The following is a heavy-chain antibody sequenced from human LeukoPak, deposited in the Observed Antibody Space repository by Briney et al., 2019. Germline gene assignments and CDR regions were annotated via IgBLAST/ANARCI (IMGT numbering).Heavy chain of an antibody. Sequence: GGSLRLSCAASGFTFSSYGMHWVRQAPGKGLEWVAFRRYDGSNKYYADSVKGRFTISRDNSKNTLYLQMNSLRAEDTAVYYCAKVALEFRIAAGLDAFDIWGQGTMVTVSS. J-gene: IGHJ3*02. D-gene: IGHD6-13*01. CDR2: RRYDGSNK. V-gene: IGHV3-30*02. CDR1: GFTFSSYG. CDR3: AKVALEFRIAAGLDAFDI.